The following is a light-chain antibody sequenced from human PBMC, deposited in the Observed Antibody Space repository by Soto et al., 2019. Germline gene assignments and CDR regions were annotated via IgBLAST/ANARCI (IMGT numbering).Light chain of an antibody. CDR3: QQHSNWPPIT. V-gene: IGKV3-15*01. Sequence: MVMTQSPAIRSVSPGESATLPCTARQSLNSNYFSSCQQHPGQPPRLLIYDISTRATGIPARFSGSGAAREDSLTTSSLQSEDFAVSYCQQHSNWPPITGGQETRVEIK. CDR1: QSLNSN. J-gene: IGKJ5*01. CDR2: DIS.